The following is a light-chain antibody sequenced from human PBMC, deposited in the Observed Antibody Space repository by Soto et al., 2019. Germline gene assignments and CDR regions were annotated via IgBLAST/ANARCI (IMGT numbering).Light chain of an antibody. CDR2: DAS. V-gene: IGKV3-11*01. Sequence: EIVLTQSPATLSLPPVERATLSCRASQSVSSYLAWYQQKPGQAPRLLIYDASNRATGIPARFSGSGSGTDFTLTISSLEPEDFAVYYCQQRSNWPTLTFGGGTKVDIK. J-gene: IGKJ4*01. CDR3: QQRSNWPTLT. CDR1: QSVSSY.